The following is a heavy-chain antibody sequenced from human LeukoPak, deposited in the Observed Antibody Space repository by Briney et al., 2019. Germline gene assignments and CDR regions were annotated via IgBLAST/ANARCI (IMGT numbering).Heavy chain of an antibody. J-gene: IGHJ5*02. D-gene: IGHD6-13*01. CDR3: AHRLSSWWFDP. CDR2: IYWDDDK. CDR1: GFSLSTSGVA. Sequence: SGPTLVNPTQTLTLTCTFSGFSLSTSGVAVGWLRQPPGKALEWLALIYWDDDKRYSPSLKSRLTITKDTSKNQVVLTMTNMDHVDTATYYCAHRLSSWWFDPWGQGTLVTVSS. V-gene: IGHV2-5*02.